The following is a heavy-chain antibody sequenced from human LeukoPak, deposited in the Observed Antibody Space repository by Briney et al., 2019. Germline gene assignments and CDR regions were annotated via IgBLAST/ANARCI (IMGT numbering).Heavy chain of an antibody. Sequence: GASVKVSCKASGGTFSSYAISWVRQAPGQGLKCRGRIIPILGTANYAQKFQGRVTITADKSTSTAYMELSSLRSEDTAVYYCARDSSGYYYVASWFDPWGQGTLVTVSS. CDR1: GGTFSSYA. V-gene: IGHV1-69*04. J-gene: IGHJ5*02. D-gene: IGHD3-22*01. CDR2: IIPILGTA. CDR3: ARDSSGYYYVASWFDP.